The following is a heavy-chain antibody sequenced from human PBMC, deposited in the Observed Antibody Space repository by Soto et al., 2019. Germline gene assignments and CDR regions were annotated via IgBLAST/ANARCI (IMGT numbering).Heavy chain of an antibody. V-gene: IGHV4-61*08. Sequence: SETLSLTCTVSGGSVSSGDYYWNWIRQPPGKGLEWIGYTYYSGSTNYNPALKSRVTISADTSKNQFSLKLTSVTAADTAVYYCARLAYSLDYWGQGTLVTVSS. CDR3: ARLAYSLDY. J-gene: IGHJ4*02. D-gene: IGHD2-21*01. CDR1: GGSVSSGDYY. CDR2: TYYSGST.